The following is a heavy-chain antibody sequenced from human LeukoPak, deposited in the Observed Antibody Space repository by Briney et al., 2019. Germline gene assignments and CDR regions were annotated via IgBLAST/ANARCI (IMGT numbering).Heavy chain of an antibody. CDR3: ARGIRGYSYGPGDY. CDR2: INPNSGGT. J-gene: IGHJ4*02. V-gene: IGHV1-2*02. CDR1: GYTFTGYY. D-gene: IGHD5-18*01. Sequence: ASVKVSCKASGYTFTGYYMHWVRQAPGQGLEWMGWINPNSGGTNYAQKFQGRVTLTRNTSISTAYMELSSLRSEDTAVYYCARGIRGYSYGPGDYWGQGTLVTVSS.